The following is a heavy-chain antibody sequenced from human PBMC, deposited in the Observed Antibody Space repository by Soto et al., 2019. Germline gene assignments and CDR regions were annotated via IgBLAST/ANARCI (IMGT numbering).Heavy chain of an antibody. V-gene: IGHV4-59*01. Sequence: NPSETLSLTCTVSGGSISSYYWSWIRQPPGKGLEWIGYIYYSGSTNYNPSLKSRVTISVDTSKNQFSLKLSSVTAADTAVYYCARYDMGYCSGGSCSIPFYGDGNWFDSWGQGPLVTVS. CDR3: ARYDMGYCSGGSCSIPFYGDGNWFDS. CDR1: GGSISSYY. D-gene: IGHD2-15*01. CDR2: IYYSGST. J-gene: IGHJ5*01.